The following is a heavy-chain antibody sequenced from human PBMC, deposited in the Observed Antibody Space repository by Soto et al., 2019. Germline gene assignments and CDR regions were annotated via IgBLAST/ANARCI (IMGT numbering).Heavy chain of an antibody. Sequence: GASVKVSCKASGYTFTGYYMHWVRQAPGQGLEWMGWINPNSGGTNYAQKFQGRVTMTRDTSIDTAYMELSRLRSDDTAVYYCARDRVRGVNLYYYYGMDVWGQGTTVTVSS. V-gene: IGHV1-2*02. CDR1: GYTFTGYY. D-gene: IGHD3-10*01. CDR2: INPNSGGT. CDR3: ARDRVRGVNLYYYYGMDV. J-gene: IGHJ6*02.